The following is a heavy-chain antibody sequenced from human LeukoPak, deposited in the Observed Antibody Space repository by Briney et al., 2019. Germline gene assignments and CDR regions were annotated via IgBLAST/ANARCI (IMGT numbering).Heavy chain of an antibody. CDR1: GYTFTGYY. Sequence: ASVKVSCKASGYTFTGYYMHWVRQAPGQGLEWMGWINPNSGGTNYAQKFQGRVTMTRDTSISTAYMELSRLRSDDTAVYYCARQAYYDFWSGSAPGWFDPWGQGTLVTVSS. V-gene: IGHV1-2*02. CDR3: ARQAYYDFWSGSAPGWFDP. D-gene: IGHD3-3*01. J-gene: IGHJ5*02. CDR2: INPNSGGT.